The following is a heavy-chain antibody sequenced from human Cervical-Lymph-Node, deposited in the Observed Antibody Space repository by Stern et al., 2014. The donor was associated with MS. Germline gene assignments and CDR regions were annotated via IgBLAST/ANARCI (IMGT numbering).Heavy chain of an antibody. J-gene: IGHJ4*02. Sequence: VQLVESGAEVKKPGASVKVSCKVSGYTLTELSMHWVRPAPGKGLEWMGGFDPEDGETIYAQKFQGRVTMTEDTSTDTAYMELSSLRSEDTAVYYCATDPAAAGPRDFDYWGQGTLVTVSS. V-gene: IGHV1-24*01. CDR3: ATDPAAAGPRDFDY. D-gene: IGHD6-13*01. CDR2: FDPEDGET. CDR1: GYTLTELS.